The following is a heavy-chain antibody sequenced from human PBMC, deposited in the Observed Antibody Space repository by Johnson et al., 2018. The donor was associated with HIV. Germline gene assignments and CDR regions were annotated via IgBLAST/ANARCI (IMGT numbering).Heavy chain of an antibody. CDR2: LSYDGINK. V-gene: IGHV3-30-3*01. Sequence: QMLLVESGGGVVQPGRSLRLSCAASGFTFSTYAIHWVRQAPGKGLEWLALLSYDGINKYYADSVKGRFSISRDNSRNTLYLQMSSLRPEDTSVYYCAKDRYGGSYPDAFDIWGQGTMVTVSS. CDR1: GFTFSTYA. J-gene: IGHJ3*02. D-gene: IGHD1-26*01. CDR3: AKDRYGGSYPDAFDI.